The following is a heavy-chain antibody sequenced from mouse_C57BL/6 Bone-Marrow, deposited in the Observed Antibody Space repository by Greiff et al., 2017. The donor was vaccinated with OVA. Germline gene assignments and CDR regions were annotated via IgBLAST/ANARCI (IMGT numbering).Heavy chain of an antibody. Sequence: VQLQESGPGLVAPSQCLSITCTVSGFSLTSSGVHWVRQPPGKGLEWLVVIWRDGSTTYNSALKSRLSISKDNSKSQVFLKMNSLQTDDTAKYYCARHGSNYDYFDYWGQGTTLTGSS. CDR1: GFSLTSSG. CDR2: IWRDGST. D-gene: IGHD2-5*01. J-gene: IGHJ2*01. V-gene: IGHV2-6-1*01. CDR3: ARHGSNYDYFDY.